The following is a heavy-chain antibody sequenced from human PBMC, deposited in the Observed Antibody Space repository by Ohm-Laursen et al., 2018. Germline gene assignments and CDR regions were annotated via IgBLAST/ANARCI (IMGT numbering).Heavy chain of an antibody. CDR2: INYNSGSL. CDR1: GFTFKNYA. CDR3: AKDFGPEVGTSDY. D-gene: IGHD4-23*01. Sequence: SLRLSCAASGFTFKNYAMHWFRQAPGKGLEWVSGINYNSGSLGYADSVKGRFTISRDNAKNSLFLQMDSLRLEDTALYYCAKDFGPEVGTSDYWGQGTLVTVSS. V-gene: IGHV3-9*01. J-gene: IGHJ4*02.